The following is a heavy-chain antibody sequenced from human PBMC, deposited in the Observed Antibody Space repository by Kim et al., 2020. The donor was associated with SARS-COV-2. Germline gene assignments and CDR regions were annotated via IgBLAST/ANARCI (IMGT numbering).Heavy chain of an antibody. Sequence: YYADSVKGRFTISRDNSKNTLYLQMNSLRAEDTAVYYCAREITFGGAVDYWGQGTLVTVSS. V-gene: IGHV3-33*01. J-gene: IGHJ4*02. CDR3: AREITFGGAVDY. D-gene: IGHD3-16*01.